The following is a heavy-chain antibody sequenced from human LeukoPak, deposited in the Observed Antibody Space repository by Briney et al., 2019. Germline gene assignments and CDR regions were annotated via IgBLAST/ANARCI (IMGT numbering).Heavy chain of an antibody. Sequence: GESLKISCKGSGYSFTSYWIGWVRQMPGKGLEWMGIIYPGDSDTRYSPSFQGQVTISADKSISTAYLQWSSLKASDTAMSYCARISVIQLWLLDPWGQGTLVTVAS. J-gene: IGHJ5*02. CDR3: ARISVIQLWLLDP. D-gene: IGHD5-18*01. CDR1: GYSFTSYW. CDR2: IYPGDSDT. V-gene: IGHV5-51*01.